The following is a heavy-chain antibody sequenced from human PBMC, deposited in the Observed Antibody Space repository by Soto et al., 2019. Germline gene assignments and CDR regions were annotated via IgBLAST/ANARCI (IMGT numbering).Heavy chain of an antibody. D-gene: IGHD6-13*01. J-gene: IGHJ4*02. Sequence: GGSLRLSCAASGFTFSSYAMHWVRQAPGKGLEWVAVISYDGSNKYYADSVKGRFTISRDNSKNTLYLQMNSLRAEDTAVYYCARDRKSSSWKGFLDYWGQGTLVTVSS. CDR1: GFTFSSYA. V-gene: IGHV3-30-3*01. CDR2: ISYDGSNK. CDR3: ARDRKSSSWKGFLDY.